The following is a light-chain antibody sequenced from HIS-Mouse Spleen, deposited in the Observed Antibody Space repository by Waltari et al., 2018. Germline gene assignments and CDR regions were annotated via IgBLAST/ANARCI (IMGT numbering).Light chain of an antibody. CDR2: EVS. J-gene: IGLJ2*01. CDR3: SSYAGSNNLV. V-gene: IGLV2-8*01. CDR1: SSDVGGYNY. Sequence: QSALTQPPSASGSPGQSVTISCTGTSSDVGGYNYVSWYQQHPGKAPKLMIYEVSKRPSWVPGRFSGSKAGNTASLTVSVLQAEDEADYYCSSYAGSNNLVFGGGTKLTVL.